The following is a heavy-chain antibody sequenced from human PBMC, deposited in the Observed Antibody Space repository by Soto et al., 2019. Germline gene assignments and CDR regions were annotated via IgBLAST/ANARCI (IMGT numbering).Heavy chain of an antibody. CDR2: ITPIFGTA. D-gene: IGHD2-2*01. J-gene: IGHJ4*02. V-gene: IGHV1-69*12. CDR1: GGTFSSYA. Sequence: QVQLVQSGAEVKKPGSSVKVSCKASGGTFSSYAISWVRQAPGQGLEWMGGITPIFGTANYAQKFQGRVTITADESTSTADLELGSLRSEDTAVYYCARAPETTSCPDYWGQGTLVTVSS. CDR3: ARAPETTSCPDY.